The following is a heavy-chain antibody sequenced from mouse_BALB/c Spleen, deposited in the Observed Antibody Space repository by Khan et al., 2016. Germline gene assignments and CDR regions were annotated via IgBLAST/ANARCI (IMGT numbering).Heavy chain of an antibody. D-gene: IGHD1-1*01. V-gene: IGHV5-6-5*01. CDR2: ISSGGTT. CDR3: TRGVTTVVDYFDY. Sequence: EVELVESGGGLVKPGESLKLSCAASGFTFSSYAMSWVRQTPEKRLEWVASISSGGTTFYPDSLKGRFTISRDNARNILYLQVSSLSSEDTAMHYCTRGVTTVVDYFDYWGQGTTLTVSS. CDR1: GFTFSSYA. J-gene: IGHJ2*01.